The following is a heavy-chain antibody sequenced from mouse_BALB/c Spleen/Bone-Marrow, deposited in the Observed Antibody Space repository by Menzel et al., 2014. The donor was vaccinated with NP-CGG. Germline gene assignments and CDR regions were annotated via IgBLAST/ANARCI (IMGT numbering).Heavy chain of an antibody. V-gene: IGHV1S81*02. CDR2: INPSNGGT. CDR3: SRGRRDALDY. J-gene: IGHJ4*01. Sequence: QVQLKESGAELVKPGASVKLSCKASGYTFTSYYMYWVKQRPGQGLEWFGEINPSNGGTNFNEKFKNKATLTVDKSSSTAYKQLSSLTSEDSAIYYCSRGRRDALDYWGQGTSVTVSS. CDR1: GYTFTSYY.